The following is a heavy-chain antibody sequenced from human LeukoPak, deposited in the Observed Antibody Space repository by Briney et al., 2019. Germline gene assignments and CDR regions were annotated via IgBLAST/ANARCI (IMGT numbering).Heavy chain of an antibody. CDR1: GGSISSYY. CDR2: IYYSGST. J-gene: IGHJ4*02. V-gene: IGHV4-59*08. CDR3: ARRYGDYVVFDY. Sequence: NPSETLSLTCTVSGGSISSYYWSWIRQPPGKGLEWIGYIYYSGSTNYNPSLKSRVTISVDTSKNQFSLKLSSVTAADTAVYYCARRYGDYVVFDYWGQGTLVTVSS. D-gene: IGHD4-17*01.